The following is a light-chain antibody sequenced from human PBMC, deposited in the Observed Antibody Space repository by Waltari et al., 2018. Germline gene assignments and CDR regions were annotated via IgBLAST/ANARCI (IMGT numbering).Light chain of an antibody. CDR1: PNINTW. J-gene: IGKJ3*01. V-gene: IGKV1-5*03. Sequence: DIQMTQAPSTLAASVGDRITITCRASPNINTWLAWYQQKPGKAPELLIEKASVLQSGVPSRFSGSGSGTEFTLTVTSLQPDDSATYYCLQDYNYPFTFGPGTKVDIK. CDR2: KAS. CDR3: LQDYNYPFT.